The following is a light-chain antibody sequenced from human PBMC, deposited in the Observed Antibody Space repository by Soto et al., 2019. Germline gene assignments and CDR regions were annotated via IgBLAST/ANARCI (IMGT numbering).Light chain of an antibody. J-gene: IGKJ2*01. CDR2: AAS. Sequence: AIQMTQSPSSLSASVGDRVTITCRASQGIRIDLGWFQQKPGEAPKLLIYAASSVESGVPSRFSGSGVGTDFTLTISSLQPEDFATYYCLQDYNYPRTFGQGTKLEIK. CDR1: QGIRID. CDR3: LQDYNYPRT. V-gene: IGKV1-6*01.